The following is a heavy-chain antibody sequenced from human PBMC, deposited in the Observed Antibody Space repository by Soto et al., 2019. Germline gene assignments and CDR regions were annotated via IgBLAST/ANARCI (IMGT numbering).Heavy chain of an antibody. CDR3: ARHSPRFLEWLSQGDAFDI. CDR2: IYYSGST. Sequence: QVQLQESGPGLVKPSETLSLTCTVSGGSISSYYWSWIRQPPGKGLEWIGYIYYSGSTNYNPSLKSRVTLSVDTSKNPFSLKLSSVTAADTAVYYCARHSPRFLEWLSQGDAFDIWGQGTMVTVSS. CDR1: GGSISSYY. J-gene: IGHJ3*02. V-gene: IGHV4-59*08. D-gene: IGHD3-3*01.